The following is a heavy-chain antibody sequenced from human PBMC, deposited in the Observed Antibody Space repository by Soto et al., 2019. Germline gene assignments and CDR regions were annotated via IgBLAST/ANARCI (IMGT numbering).Heavy chain of an antibody. D-gene: IGHD2-15*01. CDR1: VFSLRTKGMC. J-gene: IGHJ4*02. CDR2: IYWDDDK. Sequence: SGPTLVNPTQTLTLTCTFSVFSLRTKGMCVGWIRQPPGKALEWLALIYWDDDKRYSPSLKSRLTITKDTSKNQVVLTMTNMDPVDTATYYCAHRPSYCSGGSCYSGFDYWGQGTLVTVSS. V-gene: IGHV2-5*02. CDR3: AHRPSYCSGGSCYSGFDY.